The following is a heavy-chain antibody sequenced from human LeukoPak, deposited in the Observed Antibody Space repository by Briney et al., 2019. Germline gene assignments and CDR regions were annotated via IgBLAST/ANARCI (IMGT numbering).Heavy chain of an antibody. D-gene: IGHD2-8*01. CDR3: ARDGLYCTNGVCSSDI. J-gene: IGHJ3*02. Sequence: ASVKVSCKASGYTFTSYYMHWVRQAPGQGLDWMGIINPSGGSTTYAQKFQGRVTMTRDTSTSTVYMELTSLRSEDTAVYYCARDGLYCTNGVCSSDIWGQGTLVTVSS. V-gene: IGHV1-46*01. CDR2: INPSGGST. CDR1: GYTFTSYY.